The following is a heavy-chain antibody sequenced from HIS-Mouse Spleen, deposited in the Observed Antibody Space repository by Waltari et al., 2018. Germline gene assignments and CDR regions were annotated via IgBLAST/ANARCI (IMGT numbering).Heavy chain of an antibody. Sequence: QLQLQESAPGLVKPSETRSLTATVSGGPISSSSSYWGGIRQPPGKGLEWIGSIYYSGSTNYNPSLKSRVTISVDTSKNQFSLKLSSVTAADTAVYYCAREIPYSSSWYDWYFDLWGRGTLVTVSS. CDR3: AREIPYSSSWYDWYFDL. CDR2: IYYSGST. CDR1: GGPISSSSSY. D-gene: IGHD6-13*01. V-gene: IGHV4-39*07. J-gene: IGHJ2*01.